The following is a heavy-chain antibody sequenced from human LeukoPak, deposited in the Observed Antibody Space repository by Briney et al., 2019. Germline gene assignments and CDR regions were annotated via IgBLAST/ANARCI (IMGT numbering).Heavy chain of an antibody. CDR1: VFTFSSYS. Sequence: SGGSLRLSCAPSVFTFSSYSMNCVRHAPEKGLEWGSSIISSSSYIYYADSVKGRFTISRDNAKNSLYLQMNSLRAEDTAVYYCARPLSGSYYEGYRAAFGYWGQGTLVTVSS. CDR3: ARPLSGSYYEGYRAAFGY. V-gene: IGHV3-21*01. CDR2: IISSSSYI. D-gene: IGHD1-26*01. J-gene: IGHJ4*02.